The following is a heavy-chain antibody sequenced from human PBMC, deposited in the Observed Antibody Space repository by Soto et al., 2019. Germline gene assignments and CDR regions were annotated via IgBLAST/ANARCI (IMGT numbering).Heavy chain of an antibody. CDR2: INAGNGNT. CDR1: GYTFANYA. CDR3: SRDSLGWGLTNGHFGVDV. D-gene: IGHD3-16*01. V-gene: IGHV1-3*01. Sequence: QVRLVQSGTEVKKPGASVMVSCKATGYTFANYAIHWVRQAPGQDFEWMGWINAGNGNTRNSQKFQGKGHFTNETSGTPAHIEVGSLGIEDPAVFYRSRDSLGWGLTNGHFGVDVWGQGTTVIVSS. J-gene: IGHJ6*02.